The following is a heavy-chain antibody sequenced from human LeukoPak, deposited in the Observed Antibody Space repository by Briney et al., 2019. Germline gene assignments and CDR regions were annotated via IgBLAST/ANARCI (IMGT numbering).Heavy chain of an antibody. CDR3: ARFGMDSAYDYDYYYMDV. J-gene: IGHJ6*03. V-gene: IGHV3-74*01. D-gene: IGHD5-12*01. CDR1: GFTFSTYW. CDR2: ISSDGSIT. Sequence: GGSLRLSCAASGFTFSTYWMHWVRQAPGKGLVWVSRISSDGSITSYADSVKGRFTISRDNAKSTLYLQMDSLRLEDTAVYYCARFGMDSAYDYDYYYMDVWGKGTTVTVSS.